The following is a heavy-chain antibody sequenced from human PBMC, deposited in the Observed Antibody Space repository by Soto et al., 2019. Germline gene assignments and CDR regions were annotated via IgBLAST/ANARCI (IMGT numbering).Heavy chain of an antibody. J-gene: IGHJ6*02. CDR2: INPNSGNT. V-gene: IGHV1-8*02. CDR1: GYTFASYY. Sequence: VKVSCKASGYTFASYYIHWVRQAPGQGLEWMGIINPNSGNTGYAQKFQGRVTMTRNTSISTAYMELSSLRSEDTAVYYCARARYSGYGMDVWGQGTTVTVSS. CDR3: ARARYSGYGMDV. D-gene: IGHD5-12*01.